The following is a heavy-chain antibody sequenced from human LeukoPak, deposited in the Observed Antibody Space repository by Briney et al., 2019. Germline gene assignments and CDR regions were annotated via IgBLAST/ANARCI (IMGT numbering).Heavy chain of an antibody. Sequence: SETLSLTCTVSGVSISSSSYYWGWIRQPPGKGLEWIGSIYYSGSTYYNPSLKSRVTISVDTSKNQFSLKLSSVTAADTAVYYCATSRSIAAPFGYWGQGTLVTVSS. V-gene: IGHV4-39*01. CDR1: GVSISSSSYY. CDR2: IYYSGST. D-gene: IGHD6-6*01. J-gene: IGHJ4*02. CDR3: ATSRSIAAPFGY.